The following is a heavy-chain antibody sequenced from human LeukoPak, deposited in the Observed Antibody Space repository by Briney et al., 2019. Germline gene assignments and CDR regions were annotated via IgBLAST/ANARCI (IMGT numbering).Heavy chain of an antibody. CDR2: IYTSGSA. J-gene: IGHJ6*03. V-gene: IGHV4-61*02. CDR1: GGSISSGSYY. Sequence: SETLSLTCTVSGGSISSGSYYWSWIRQPAGKGLEWIGRIYTSGSANYNPSLKSRVTISLDTSKNQFSLKLSSVTAADTAVYYCARDLEGRDGYNNDYYYCMDVWGKGTTVTISS. CDR3: ARDLEGRDGYNNDYYYCMDV. D-gene: IGHD5-24*01.